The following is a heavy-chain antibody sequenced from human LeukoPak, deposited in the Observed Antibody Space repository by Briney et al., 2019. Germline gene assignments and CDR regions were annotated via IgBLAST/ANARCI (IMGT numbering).Heavy chain of an antibody. J-gene: IGHJ4*02. CDR2: IYTSGST. D-gene: IGHD6-13*01. V-gene: IGHV4-4*07. Sequence: PSETLSLTCTVSGGSISSYYWSWIRQPAGKGLEWIGRIYTSGSTNYNPSLKSRVTMSVGTSKNQFSLKLSSVTAADTAVYYCARGYSSSWSRYYFDYWGQGTLVTVSS. CDR3: ARGYSSSWSRYYFDY. CDR1: GGSISSYY.